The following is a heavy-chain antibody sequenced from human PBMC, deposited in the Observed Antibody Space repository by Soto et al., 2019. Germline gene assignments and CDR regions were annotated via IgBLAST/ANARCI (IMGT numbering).Heavy chain of an antibody. Sequence: PSETLSLTFAVYGGSFSGYYWSWIRQPPGKGLEWIGEINHSGSTNYNPSLKSRVTISVDTSKNQFSLKLSSVTAADTAVYYCARGASVDCSGGSCYLDYWGQGTLVTVSS. V-gene: IGHV4-34*01. J-gene: IGHJ4*02. CDR1: GGSFSGYY. CDR3: ARGASVDCSGGSCYLDY. D-gene: IGHD2-15*01. CDR2: INHSGST.